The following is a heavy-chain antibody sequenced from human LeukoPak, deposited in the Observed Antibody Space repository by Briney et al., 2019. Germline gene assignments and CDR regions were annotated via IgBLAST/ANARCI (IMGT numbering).Heavy chain of an antibody. J-gene: IGHJ3*02. Sequence: PGGSLRLSCAASGFTFITYAMSWVRQAPGKGLEWVSGISGSGGSTYYADSVRGRFTISRDNSKNTLYLQMNSLRADDTAVYYCARDPRSSGWRGAFDIWGQGTMVTVSS. CDR2: ISGSGGST. D-gene: IGHD6-19*01. CDR3: ARDPRSSGWRGAFDI. V-gene: IGHV3-23*01. CDR1: GFTFITYA.